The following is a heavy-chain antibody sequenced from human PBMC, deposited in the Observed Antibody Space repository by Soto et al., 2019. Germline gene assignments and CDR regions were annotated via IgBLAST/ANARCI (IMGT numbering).Heavy chain of an antibody. CDR1: GYTFTSYG. J-gene: IGHJ5*02. V-gene: IGHV1-18*01. Sequence: ASVKVSCKASGYTFTSYGISWVRQAPGQGLEWMGWISAYNGNTNYAQKLQGRVTMTTDTSTSTAYMELRSLRSDDTAVYYCARALTTVTSHNWFDPWGQGTLVTVS. CDR2: ISAYNGNT. CDR3: ARALTTVTSHNWFDP. D-gene: IGHD4-17*01.